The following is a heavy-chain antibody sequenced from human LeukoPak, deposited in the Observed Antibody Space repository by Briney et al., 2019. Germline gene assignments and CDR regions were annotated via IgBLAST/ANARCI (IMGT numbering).Heavy chain of an antibody. J-gene: IGHJ3*02. CDR1: GFTFSSYA. V-gene: IGHV3-30*04. CDR2: ISYDGSNK. CDR3: ATVTYAFDI. Sequence: QTGGSLRLSCAASGFTFSSYAMHWVRQAPGKGLEWVAVISYDGSNKYYADSVKGRFTISRDNSKNTLYLQMNSLRAEDTAVYYCATVTYAFDIWGQGTMVTVSS.